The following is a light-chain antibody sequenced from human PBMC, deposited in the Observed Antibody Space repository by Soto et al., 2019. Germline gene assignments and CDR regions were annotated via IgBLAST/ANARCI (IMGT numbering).Light chain of an antibody. J-gene: IGKJ3*01. CDR2: AAS. CDR3: QMYNSAPH. V-gene: IGKV1-27*01. CDR1: QGITNY. Sequence: DIQMTQSPSSLSASVGDRVTITCRASQGITNYLAWYQQKPGKVPKLLIYAASILQSGVPSRFSGSGSGTDFTLTISSLQPEDVATYYCQMYNSAPHFGPGTKVDIK.